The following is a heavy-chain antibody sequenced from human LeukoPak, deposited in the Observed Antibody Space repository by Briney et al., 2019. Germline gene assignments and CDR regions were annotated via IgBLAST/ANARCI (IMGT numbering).Heavy chain of an antibody. CDR1: GFTFSTYA. V-gene: IGHV3-23*01. CDR2: INGIGGST. CDR3: ARSFGYCTNGICSFDY. J-gene: IGHJ4*02. D-gene: IGHD2-8*01. Sequence: GGSLRLSCAASGFTFSTYAMSWVRQAPGKGLEWVSAINGIGGSTYYADSVKGRFTISRDNSKNTLYLQMNSLRAEDTAVYYCARSFGYCTNGICSFDYWGQGTLVTVSS.